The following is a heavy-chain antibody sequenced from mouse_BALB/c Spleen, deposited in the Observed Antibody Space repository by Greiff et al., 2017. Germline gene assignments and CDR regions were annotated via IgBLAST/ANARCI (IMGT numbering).Heavy chain of an antibody. D-gene: IGHD2-13*01. V-gene: IGHV7-3*02. CDR1: GFTFTDYY. CDR2: IRNKANGYTT. Sequence: EVKLVESGGGLVQPGGSLRLSCATSGFTFTDYYMSWVRQPPGKALEWLGFIRNKANGYTTEYSASVKGRFTISRDNSQSILYLQMNTLRAEDSATYNCAREGGDYVPLAYRGQGSLGTVS. CDR3: AREGGDYVPLAY. J-gene: IGHJ3*01.